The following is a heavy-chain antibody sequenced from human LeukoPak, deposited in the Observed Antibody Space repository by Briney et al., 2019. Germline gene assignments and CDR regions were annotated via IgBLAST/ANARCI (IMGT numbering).Heavy chain of an antibody. Sequence: SQTLSLTCTVSGGSITSGHYYWNWIRQPPGKGLELIGYISQSGSTSYNPSLKSRVTISVDRSKNQFSLKLSSVTAADTAVYYCARVKGYCSSTSCYAGSYWGQGTLVTVSS. D-gene: IGHD2-2*01. CDR3: ARVKGYCSSTSCYAGSY. CDR1: GGSITSGHYY. V-gene: IGHV4-30-2*01. J-gene: IGHJ4*02. CDR2: ISQSGST.